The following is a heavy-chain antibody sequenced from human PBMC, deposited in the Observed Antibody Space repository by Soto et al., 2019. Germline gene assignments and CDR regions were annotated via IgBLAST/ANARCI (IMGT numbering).Heavy chain of an antibody. Sequence: QVHLVQSGAEVKKPGASVMISCKASGYIFTTHAIFWMRQAPGQSPEWMGWINTATGGTAYSQNLQGRVTITRDTSTSTAFMELRSLTSEDTAVYYCTREYGSTDSYKAFDIWGQGTTVTVSA. V-gene: IGHV1-3*04. CDR2: INTATGGT. CDR1: GYIFTTHA. CDR3: TREYGSTDSYKAFDI. D-gene: IGHD3-9*01. J-gene: IGHJ3*02.